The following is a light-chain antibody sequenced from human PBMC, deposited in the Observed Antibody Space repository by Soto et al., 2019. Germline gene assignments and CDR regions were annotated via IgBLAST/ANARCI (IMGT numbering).Light chain of an antibody. CDR3: QQRSNWPPIT. CDR1: QSVSSY. V-gene: IGKV3-11*01. Sequence: EIVLTQSPATMSLSPWERATLSCRASQSVSSYLAWYQQKPGQAPRRLIYDASNRATGIPARFSGSGSGTDFTLTISSLEPEDFAVYYCQQRSNWPPITFGQGKRLEIK. CDR2: DAS. J-gene: IGKJ5*01.